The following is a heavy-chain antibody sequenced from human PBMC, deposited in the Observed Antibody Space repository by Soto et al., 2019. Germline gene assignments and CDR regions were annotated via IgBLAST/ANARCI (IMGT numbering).Heavy chain of an antibody. CDR3: AKGRDIVLMVFSPHYYYYMDV. J-gene: IGHJ6*03. CDR1: GLTFRSYA. V-gene: IGHV3-23*01. CDR2: ISGSGGST. Sequence: EVQLLESGGGLVQPGGSLRLSCAASGLTFRSYAMSWVRQAPGKGLEWVSAISGSGGSTYYADSVKGRFTISRDNSKNTLYLQMNSLRAEDTAVYYCAKGRDIVLMVFSPHYYYYMDVWGKGTTVTVSS. D-gene: IGHD2-8*01.